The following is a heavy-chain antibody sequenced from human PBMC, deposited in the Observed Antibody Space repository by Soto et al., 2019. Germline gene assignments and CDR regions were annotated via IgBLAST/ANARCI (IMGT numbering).Heavy chain of an antibody. Sequence: QVQLVQSGAEVKKPGSSVKVSCKASGGTFSSYTISWVRQAPGQGLEWMGRIIPILGIANYAQKFQGRVTIPADKSTSTAYMELSSLRYEDTAVYYCASDSRSSWTYFDYWGQGTLVTVSS. D-gene: IGHD6-13*01. CDR2: IIPILGIA. V-gene: IGHV1-69*02. CDR1: GGTFSSYT. CDR3: ASDSRSSWTYFDY. J-gene: IGHJ4*02.